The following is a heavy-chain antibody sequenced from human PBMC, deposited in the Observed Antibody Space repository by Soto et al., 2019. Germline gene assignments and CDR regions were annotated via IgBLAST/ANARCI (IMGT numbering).Heavy chain of an antibody. V-gene: IGHV3-15*01. CDR1: GFTFSNAW. J-gene: IGHJ4*02. D-gene: IGHD4-17*01. Sequence: EVQLVESGGGLVKPGGSLRLSCAASGFTFSNAWMSWVRQAPGKGLEWVGRIKSKSDGGTTDYAAPVKGRFTISRDDSKNTLYLQMNSLKTEHTAVYYCKRRLHPLKLLRWTGLGDWGQGTLVTVSS. CDR2: IKSKSDGGTT. CDR3: KRRLHPLKLLRWTGLGD.